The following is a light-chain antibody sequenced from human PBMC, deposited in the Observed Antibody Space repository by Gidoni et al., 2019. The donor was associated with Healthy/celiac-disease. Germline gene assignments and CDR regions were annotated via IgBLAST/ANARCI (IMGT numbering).Light chain of an antibody. CDR1: SSDVGGYNY. CDR3: SSYAGSNNLGV. V-gene: IGLV2-8*01. Sequence: QSALTQPPSPSGSPGQSVTISCTGTSSDVGGYNYVPCYQQHPGKAPKLMIYEVSKRPSGVPDRFSGSKSGNTASLTVSGLQAEDEADYYCSSYAGSNNLGVFGGGTKLTVL. CDR2: EVS. J-gene: IGLJ3*02.